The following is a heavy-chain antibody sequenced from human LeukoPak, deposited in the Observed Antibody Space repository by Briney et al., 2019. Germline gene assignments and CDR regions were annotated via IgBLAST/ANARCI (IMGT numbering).Heavy chain of an antibody. CDR2: IYPGDSET. Sequence: GESLKISCKGSGWRFTNYWIGWVRQMPGKGLEWMGIIYPGDSETRYGPPFQGQVTVSADKSINTAYLQWSSLKASDTAMYYCARALVYTIPYFDYWGQGTLVTVSS. CDR1: GWRFTNYW. V-gene: IGHV5-51*01. CDR3: ARALVYTIPYFDY. D-gene: IGHD2-8*01. J-gene: IGHJ4*02.